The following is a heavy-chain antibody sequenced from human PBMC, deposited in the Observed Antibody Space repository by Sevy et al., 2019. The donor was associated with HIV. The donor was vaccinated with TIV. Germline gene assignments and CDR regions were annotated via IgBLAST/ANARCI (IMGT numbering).Heavy chain of an antibody. J-gene: IGHJ4*02. CDR1: GFTFSSYG. Sequence: GGSLRLSCAASGFTFSSYGMHWVRQAPGKGLEWVAVISYDGSNKNYEDSVNGRFTISRDNSKNTLYLQMNSMRAEDTAVYYCAKSSGGNVPNFDYWGQGTLVTVSS. CDR2: ISYDGSNK. V-gene: IGHV3-30*18. D-gene: IGHD2-15*01. CDR3: AKSSGGNVPNFDY.